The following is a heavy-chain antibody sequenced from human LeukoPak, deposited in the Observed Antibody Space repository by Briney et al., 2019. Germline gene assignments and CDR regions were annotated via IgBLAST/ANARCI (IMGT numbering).Heavy chain of an antibody. CDR1: GGSFSGYY. Sequence: SETLSLTCAVYGGSFSGYYWSWIRQPPGKGLEWIGEINHSGSTNYNPSLKSRVTISVDTSKNQFSPKLSSVTAADTAVYYCARTQRIQLWSYYYYGMDVWGQGTTVTVSS. V-gene: IGHV4-34*01. CDR3: ARTQRIQLWSYYYYGMDV. D-gene: IGHD5-18*01. CDR2: INHSGST. J-gene: IGHJ6*02.